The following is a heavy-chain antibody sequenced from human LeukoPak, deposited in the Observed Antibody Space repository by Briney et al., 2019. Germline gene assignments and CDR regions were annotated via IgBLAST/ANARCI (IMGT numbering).Heavy chain of an antibody. V-gene: IGHV3-7*03. D-gene: IGHD2-8*01. CDR3: ANEEWYRFDY. Sequence: GGPLRLSCAASGFTFSSYWMSWVRQAPGKGLEWVANIKQDGSEKYYVDSVKGRFTITRDNAKNSLFLQMNSLRAEDTALYYCANEEWYRFDYWGQGTLVTVPS. J-gene: IGHJ4*02. CDR2: IKQDGSEK. CDR1: GFTFSSYW.